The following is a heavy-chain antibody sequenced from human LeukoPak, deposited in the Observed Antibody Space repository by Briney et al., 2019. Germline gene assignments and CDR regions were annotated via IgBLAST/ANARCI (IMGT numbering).Heavy chain of an antibody. V-gene: IGHV3-15*01. CDR3: TRLFWWGGDSSGWYEDYYYYYGMDV. CDR1: GFTFSNAW. J-gene: IGHJ6*02. CDR2: IKRKTDGGTT. D-gene: IGHD6-19*01. Sequence: GGSLRLSCAASGFTFSNAWMSWVRQAPGKGLEWVGRIKRKTDGGTTDYAAPVKCRFTISRDDSKNTLYLQMNSLKTEDTAVYYCTRLFWWGGDSSGWYEDYYYYYGMDVWGQGTTVTVSS.